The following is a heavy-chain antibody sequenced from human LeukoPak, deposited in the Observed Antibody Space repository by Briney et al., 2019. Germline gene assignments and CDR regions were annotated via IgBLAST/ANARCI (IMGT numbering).Heavy chain of an antibody. CDR3: ARDGRLMVFFRGGSSPTDY. D-gene: IGHD2-8*01. V-gene: IGHV3-66*02. CDR1: GFTVSSNY. CDR2: IYSGGST. Sequence: PGGSLRLSCAASGFTVSSNYMSWVRQAPGKGLEWVSVIYSGGSTYYADSVKGRFTISRDNSKNTLYLQMNSLRAEDTAVYYCARDGRLMVFFRGGSSPTDYWGQGTLVTVSS. J-gene: IGHJ4*02.